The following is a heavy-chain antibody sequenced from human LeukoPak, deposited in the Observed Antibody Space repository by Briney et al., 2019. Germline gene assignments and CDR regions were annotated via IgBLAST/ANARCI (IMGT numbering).Heavy chain of an antibody. J-gene: IGHJ6*04. CDR3: ARDRCSSTSCYTGYYYYGMDV. CDR1: GYTFTSYA. D-gene: IGHD2-2*02. Sequence: ASVKVSCKASGYTFTSYAMHWVRQAPGQRLEWMGWINAGNGNTKYSQKFQGRVTITRDTSASTAYMELSSLRSEDTAVYYCARDRCSSTSCYTGYYYYGMDVWGKGTTVTVSS. V-gene: IGHV1-3*01. CDR2: INAGNGNT.